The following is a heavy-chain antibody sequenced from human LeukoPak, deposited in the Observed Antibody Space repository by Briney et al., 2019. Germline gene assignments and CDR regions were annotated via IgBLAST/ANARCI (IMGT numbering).Heavy chain of an antibody. Sequence: ASVKVSCKASGGTFSGYAISWVRQAPGQGLEWMGRIIPILGIANYAQKFQGRVTITADKSTSTAYMELSSLRSEDTAVYYCARDNLGDVVVPAAIDYYYGMDVWGQGTTVTVSS. CDR2: IIPILGIA. CDR3: ARDNLGDVVVPAAIDYYYGMDV. V-gene: IGHV1-69*04. CDR1: GGTFSGYA. J-gene: IGHJ6*02. D-gene: IGHD2-2*01.